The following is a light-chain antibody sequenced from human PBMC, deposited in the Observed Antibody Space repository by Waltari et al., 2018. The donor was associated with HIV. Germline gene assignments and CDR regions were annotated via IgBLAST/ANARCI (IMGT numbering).Light chain of an antibody. CDR3: QQYSITATT. CDR1: QSVLFSSNNKNY. V-gene: IGKV4-1*01. Sequence: DIVMTQSPDSLAVSLGERATINCKSSQSVLFSSNNKNYLAWYQQKPGQPPKLLIYWASTGGAGVPDRFNGSGSGADFTLTISSLRAEDAAVDVCQQYSITATTFGGGTKVEIK. CDR2: WAS. J-gene: IGKJ4*01.